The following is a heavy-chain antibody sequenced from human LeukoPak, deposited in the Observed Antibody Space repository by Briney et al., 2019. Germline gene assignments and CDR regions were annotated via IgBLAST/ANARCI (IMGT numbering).Heavy chain of an antibody. J-gene: IGHJ4*02. Sequence: SETLSLICTVSGVSISTYYWTWIRQPPGKGLEWIGNIDYSGNTKYNPSLNSRVTISVDTSKNHFSLKLSSVTAADTAVYYCARWYYDSSGYRYFDYWGQGTLVIVSS. V-gene: IGHV4-59*12. D-gene: IGHD3-22*01. CDR1: GVSISTYY. CDR2: IDYSGNT. CDR3: ARWYYDSSGYRYFDY.